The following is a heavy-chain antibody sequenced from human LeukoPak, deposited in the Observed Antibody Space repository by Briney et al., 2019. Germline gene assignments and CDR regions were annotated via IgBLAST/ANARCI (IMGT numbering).Heavy chain of an antibody. CDR2: INLSGGST. D-gene: IGHD2-15*01. CDR1: GYTFTSNY. J-gene: IGHJ4*02. V-gene: IGHV1-46*01. CDR3: ARGGGSGGSCFYY. Sequence: ASVTVSCKASGYTFTSNYMHWVRQPPGQGLEWMGIINLSGGSTSYAQKFQDRGTMTRDTSTSTVYMELSSLRAEDTAVYYCARGGGSGGSCFYYWGQGTLVTVSS.